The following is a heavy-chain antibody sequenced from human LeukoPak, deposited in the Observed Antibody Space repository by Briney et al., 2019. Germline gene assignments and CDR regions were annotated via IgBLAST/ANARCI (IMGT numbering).Heavy chain of an antibody. J-gene: IGHJ4*02. CDR2: IYYSGTT. CDR3: ARPAVKYSNYYFDY. V-gene: IGHV4-39*01. CDR1: CGSISSSSYY. D-gene: IGHD4-11*01. Sequence: PSETLSLTCTVSCGSISSSSYYWGWIRQPPGKGLEWIGSIYYSGTTYYNPSLKSRVTISVDTSKNQFSLNLSSVTAADTAVYYCARPAVKYSNYYFDYWGQGTLVTVSS.